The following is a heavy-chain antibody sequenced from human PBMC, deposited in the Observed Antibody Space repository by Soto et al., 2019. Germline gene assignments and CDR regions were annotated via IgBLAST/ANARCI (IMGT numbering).Heavy chain of an antibody. V-gene: IGHV4-4*02. Sequence: SETLSLTCAVSGGSISSSNWWSWVRQPPGKGLEWIGEIYHSGSTNYNPSLKSRVTISVDKSKNQFSLKLSSVTAADTAVYYCARVYSSGWYVNYFDYWGQGTLVTSPQ. CDR1: GGSISSSNW. CDR2: IYHSGST. CDR3: ARVYSSGWYVNYFDY. J-gene: IGHJ4*02. D-gene: IGHD6-19*01.